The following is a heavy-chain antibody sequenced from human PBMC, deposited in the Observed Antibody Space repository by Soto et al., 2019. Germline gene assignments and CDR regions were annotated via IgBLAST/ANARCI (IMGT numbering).Heavy chain of an antibody. V-gene: IGHV3-15*01. Sequence: GGALRVSCAASGFTFSSAWMSWVRHAPGKGLEWVGRIKSKTDGGTTDYAAPVKGRFTISRDDSKNTLYLQMNSLKTEDTAVYYCTTEMTTVSDAFDIWGQGTMVTVS. D-gene: IGHD4-17*01. CDR1: GFTFSSAW. CDR2: IKSKTDGGTT. J-gene: IGHJ3*02. CDR3: TTEMTTVSDAFDI.